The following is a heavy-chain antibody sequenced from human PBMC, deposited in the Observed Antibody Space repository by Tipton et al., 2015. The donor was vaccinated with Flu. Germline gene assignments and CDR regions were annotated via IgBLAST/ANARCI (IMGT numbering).Heavy chain of an antibody. Sequence: QLVQSGAEVKKPGASVKVSCKASGYTFTGYYMHWVRQAPGQGLEWMGWINPNSGGTNYAQKFQGRVTMTRDTSISTAYMELSRLRSDDTAVYYCARVLRGYCSSTSCYRFDPWGQGTLVTVSS. V-gene: IGHV1-2*02. J-gene: IGHJ5*02. CDR1: GYTFTGYY. D-gene: IGHD2-2*02. CDR3: ARVLRGYCSSTSCYRFDP. CDR2: INPNSGGT.